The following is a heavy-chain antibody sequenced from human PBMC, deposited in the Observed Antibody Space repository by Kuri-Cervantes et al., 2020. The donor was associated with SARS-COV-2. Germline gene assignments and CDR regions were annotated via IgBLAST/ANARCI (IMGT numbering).Heavy chain of an antibody. CDR2: FDPEDGET. CDR1: GYTLTELS. J-gene: IGHJ4*02. D-gene: IGHD1-26*01. V-gene: IGHV1-24*01. CDR3: ATDLSGSYGGSIDY. Sequence: ASVNVSCKVSGYTLTELSMHWVRQAPGKGLEWMGGFDPEDGETIYAQKFQGRVTMTEDTSTDTAYMELMSLRSEDTAVYYCATDLSGSYGGSIDYWGQGTLVTVSS.